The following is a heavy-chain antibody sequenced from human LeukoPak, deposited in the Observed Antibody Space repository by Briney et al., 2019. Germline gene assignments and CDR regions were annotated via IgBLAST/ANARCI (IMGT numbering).Heavy chain of an antibody. V-gene: IGHV4-39*07. CDR3: ARVNIQGNRDGYNYNWFDP. CDR2: IYYSGST. D-gene: IGHD5-24*01. CDR1: GGSISSSSYY. J-gene: IGHJ5*02. Sequence: SETLSLTCTVSGGSISSSSYYWGWIRQPPGKGLEWIGSIYYSGSTYYNPSLKSRVTISLDTSKNQFSLKLTSVTAADTAVYYCARVNIQGNRDGYNYNWFDPWGQGTLVTVSS.